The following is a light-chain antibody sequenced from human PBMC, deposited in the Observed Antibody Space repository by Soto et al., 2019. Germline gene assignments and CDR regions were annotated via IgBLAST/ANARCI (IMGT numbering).Light chain of an antibody. CDR1: VLAKKY. V-gene: IGLV3-27*01. CDR2: KDN. Sequence: SSELTQPSSVSVSPGQTARITCSGDVLAKKYARWFQQKPGQAPVLVIYKDNERPSGIPERFSGSSSGTTVTLTISGAQVEDEADYYCYSAADNNQVFGGGTKVTVL. CDR3: YSAADNNQV. J-gene: IGLJ2*01.